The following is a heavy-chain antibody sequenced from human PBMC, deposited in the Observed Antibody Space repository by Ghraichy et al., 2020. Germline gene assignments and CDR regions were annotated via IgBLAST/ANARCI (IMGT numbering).Heavy chain of an antibody. J-gene: IGHJ4*02. CDR2: INRSGCT. CDR1: GGSFSGYF. V-gene: IGHV4-34*01. D-gene: IGHD1-26*01. Sequence: SETLSLTCAVYGGSFSGYFWSWIRQPPGKGLEWIGEINRSGCTNYNPSLKSRVTISIDTSKNQFSLKLTSVTAADTAVYYCARFGSYWGQGALVTVSS. CDR3: ARFGSY.